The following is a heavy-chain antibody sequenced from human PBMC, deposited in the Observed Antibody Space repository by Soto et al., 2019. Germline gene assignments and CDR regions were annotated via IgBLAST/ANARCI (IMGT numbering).Heavy chain of an antibody. CDR1: GFTVSSNY. Sequence: PGGSLRLSCAASGFTVSSNYMSWVRQAPGKGLEWVSVIYSGGSTYYADSVKGRFTISRHNSKNTLYLQMNSLRAEDTAVYYCARAVKYDENAFDIWGQGTMVTVSS. J-gene: IGHJ3*02. D-gene: IGHD1-1*01. CDR2: IYSGGST. V-gene: IGHV3-53*04. CDR3: ARAVKYDENAFDI.